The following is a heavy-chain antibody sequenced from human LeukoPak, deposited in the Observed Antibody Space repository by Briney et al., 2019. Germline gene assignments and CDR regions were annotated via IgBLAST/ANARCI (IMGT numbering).Heavy chain of an antibody. CDR1: GYTFTSYD. Sequence: ASVKVSCKASGYTFTSYDINWVRQAPGQGLEWMGIINPSGGSTSYAQKFQGRVTMTRDTSTSTVYMELSSLRSEDTAVYYCARGRVVVVPAAIQWFDPWGQGTLVTVSS. J-gene: IGHJ5*02. D-gene: IGHD2-2*02. V-gene: IGHV1-46*01. CDR2: INPSGGST. CDR3: ARGRVVVVPAAIQWFDP.